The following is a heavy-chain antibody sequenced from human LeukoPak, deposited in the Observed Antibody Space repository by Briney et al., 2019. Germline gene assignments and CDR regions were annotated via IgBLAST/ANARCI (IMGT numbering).Heavy chain of an antibody. CDR3: ARLTVTYYYDSSGSHLDY. V-gene: IGHV4-39*01. Sequence: KPSETLSLTCTLSGGSISSSSYYWGWIRQPPGKGLEWIGSIYYSGSTYYNPSLKSRVTISVDTSKNQFSLKLSSVTAADTAVYYCARLTVTYYYDSSGSHLDYWGQGTLVTVSS. J-gene: IGHJ4*02. D-gene: IGHD3-22*01. CDR2: IYYSGST. CDR1: GGSISSSSYY.